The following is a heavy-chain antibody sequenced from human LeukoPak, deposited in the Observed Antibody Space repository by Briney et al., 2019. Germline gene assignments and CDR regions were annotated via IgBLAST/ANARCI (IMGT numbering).Heavy chain of an antibody. D-gene: IGHD3-22*01. CDR1: GFIFRSHG. J-gene: IGHJ4*02. V-gene: IGHV3-33*01. CDR3: ARYSGDGVSGFWDH. Sequence: GGSLRLSCAASGFIFRSHGMHWVRQAPGKGLEWVAAIRYDGTFTSHADSVKDRLTISRDNSKNTLFLQMNSLRAEDSAMYYCARYSGDGVSGFWDHWGQGTLVTVSS. CDR2: IRYDGTFT.